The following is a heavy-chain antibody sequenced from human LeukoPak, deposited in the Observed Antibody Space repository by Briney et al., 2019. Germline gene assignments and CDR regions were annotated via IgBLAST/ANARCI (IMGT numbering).Heavy chain of an antibody. V-gene: IGHV1-2*02. CDR3: TRDPPYSSSWYEGYNFDY. D-gene: IGHD6-13*01. CDR1: GYTFTAYY. Sequence: ASVKVSCKASGYTFTAYYIHWVRQAPGQGLEWMGWINPNSGGTNYAQKFQGRVTMTKDTSISTAYMELRRLRSDDTAVYYCTRDPPYSSSWYEGYNFDYWGQGTLVTVSS. J-gene: IGHJ4*02. CDR2: INPNSGGT.